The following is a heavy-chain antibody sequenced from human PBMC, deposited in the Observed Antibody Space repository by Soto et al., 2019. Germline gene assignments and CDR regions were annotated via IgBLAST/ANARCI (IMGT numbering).Heavy chain of an antibody. CDR2: VNWSGGNS. CDR1: GFTFDDYG. D-gene: IGHD5-12*01. V-gene: IGHV3-20*04. J-gene: IGHJ4*02. CDR3: ARAWRGHDHYFDS. Sequence: EVQLVQSGGSVVRPGGSLRLSCTASGFTFDDYGMAWVRQFPGKGLEWVSGVNWSGGNSGYADSVKGRFTISRDNAKKPLYLHMNSLGAGDTAFYYCARAWRGHDHYFDSWGQGTLVTVST.